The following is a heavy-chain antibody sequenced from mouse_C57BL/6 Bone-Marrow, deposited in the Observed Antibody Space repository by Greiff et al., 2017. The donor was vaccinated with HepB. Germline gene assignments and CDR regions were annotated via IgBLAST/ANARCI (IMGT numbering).Heavy chain of an antibody. D-gene: IGHD2-5*01. V-gene: IGHV6-6*01. Sequence: EVHLVESGGGLVQPGGSMKLSCAASGFTFSDAWMDWVRQSPEKGLEWVAEIRNKANNHATYYAESVKGRFTISRDDSKSSVYLQMNSLRAEDTGIYYCTRAYYSNYRYYAMDYWGQGTSVTVSS. CDR3: TRAYYSNYRYYAMDY. CDR1: GFTFSDAW. CDR2: IRNKANNHAT. J-gene: IGHJ4*01.